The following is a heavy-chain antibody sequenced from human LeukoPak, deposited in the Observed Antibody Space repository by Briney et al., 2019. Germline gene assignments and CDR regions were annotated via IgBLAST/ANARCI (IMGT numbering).Heavy chain of an antibody. Sequence: GESLKISCKGSGYSFISYWIGWVRKMPGKGLEWMGIIYPGDSDTIYSPSFQGQVTISADKSISTAYLQWSSLKASDTAMYYCARHIADYYDSRGYPDYWGQGTLVTVSS. D-gene: IGHD3-22*01. V-gene: IGHV5-51*01. CDR2: IYPGDSDT. J-gene: IGHJ4*02. CDR1: GYSFISYW. CDR3: ARHIADYYDSRGYPDY.